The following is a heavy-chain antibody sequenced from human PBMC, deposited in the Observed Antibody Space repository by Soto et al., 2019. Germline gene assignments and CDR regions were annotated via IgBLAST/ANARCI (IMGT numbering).Heavy chain of an antibody. CDR3: ARGYCSSTSCHHWFDP. Sequence: SVKVSCKASGGTFSSYTISWVRQAPGQGLEWMGRIIPILGIANYAQKFQGRVTITADKSTSTAYMELSSLRSEDTAVYYCARGYCSSTSCHHWFDPWGQGTLVTVSS. D-gene: IGHD2-2*01. CDR1: GGTFSSYT. J-gene: IGHJ5*02. V-gene: IGHV1-69*02. CDR2: IIPILGIA.